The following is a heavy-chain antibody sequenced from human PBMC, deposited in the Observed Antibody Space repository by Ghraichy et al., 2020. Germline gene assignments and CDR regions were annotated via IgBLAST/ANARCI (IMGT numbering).Heavy chain of an antibody. Sequence: GGSLRLSCAASGFTFSSYSMNWVHQAPGKGLEWVSFISNNIKTIYYADSVKGRFTISRDNAKNSLSLQMNSLRDEDTAVYYCARDLGGPDYWGQGTLVTVSA. V-gene: IGHV3-48*02. J-gene: IGHJ4*02. CDR2: ISNNIKTI. CDR1: GFTFSSYS. D-gene: IGHD3-10*01. CDR3: ARDLGGPDY.